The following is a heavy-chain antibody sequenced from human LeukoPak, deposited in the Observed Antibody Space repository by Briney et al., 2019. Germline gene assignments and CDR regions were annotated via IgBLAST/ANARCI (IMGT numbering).Heavy chain of an antibody. D-gene: IGHD3-10*01. Sequence: ASVTVSFKSSVGTFIIYAISWVRQAPGQGREWMGRIIPIFGTANYSQKFQGRVTITADKSTSTAYMELSSLRSEGTAVYYCARARLLWFGEQCYLDVWGKGTTVTVSS. J-gene: IGHJ6*03. CDR3: ARARLLWFGEQCYLDV. CDR1: VGTFIIYA. V-gene: IGHV1-69*06. CDR2: IIPIFGTA.